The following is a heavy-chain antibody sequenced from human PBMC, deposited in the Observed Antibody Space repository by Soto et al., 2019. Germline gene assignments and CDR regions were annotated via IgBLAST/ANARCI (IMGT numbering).Heavy chain of an antibody. V-gene: IGHV1-3*01. CDR1: GYTFTSYA. D-gene: IGHD2-2*01. J-gene: IGHJ3*02. CDR3: ARARGGYCSSTSCYAFDI. CDR2: INAGNGNT. Sequence: ASVKVSCKASGYTFTSYAMHWVRQAPGQRLEWMGWINAGNGNTKYSQKFQGRATITRDTSASTAYMELSSLRSEDTAVYYCARARGGYCSSTSCYAFDIWGQGTMVTV.